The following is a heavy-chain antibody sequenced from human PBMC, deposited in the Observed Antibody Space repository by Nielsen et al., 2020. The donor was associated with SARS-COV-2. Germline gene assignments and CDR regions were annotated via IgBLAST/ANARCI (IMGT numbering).Heavy chain of an antibody. D-gene: IGHD4-23*01. CDR2: SNAGNGNT. CDR1: GYTFTSYA. J-gene: IGHJ6*02. Sequence: ASVKVSCKASGYTFTSYAMHWVRQAPGQRLEWMGWSNAGNGNTKYSQEFQGRVTITRDTSASTAYMELSSLRSEDTAVYYCARDQSYGGNSLYYYYGMDVWGQGTTVTVSS. CDR3: ARDQSYGGNSLYYYYGMDV. V-gene: IGHV1-3*02.